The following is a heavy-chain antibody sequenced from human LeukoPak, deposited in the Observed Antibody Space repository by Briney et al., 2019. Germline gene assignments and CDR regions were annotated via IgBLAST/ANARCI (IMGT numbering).Heavy chain of an antibody. CDR3: ARDHYSNSGNFQH. V-gene: IGHV3-23*01. D-gene: IGHD4-11*01. Sequence: GGSLRLSCAVSGFTFSNYAMSWVRQAPGKGLEWVSSIVDSGGSTFYTDSVKGRFTISRDNSKNTLHLQMISLRAEDTAVYYCARDHYSNSGNFQHWGQGTLVTVSS. J-gene: IGHJ1*01. CDR2: IVDSGGST. CDR1: GFTFSNYA.